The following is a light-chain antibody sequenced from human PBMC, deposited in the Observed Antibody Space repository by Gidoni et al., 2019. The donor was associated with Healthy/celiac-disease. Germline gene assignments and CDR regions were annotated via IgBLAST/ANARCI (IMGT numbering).Light chain of an antibody. CDR1: QSVSSSY. CDR3: QQYGSSPRT. Sequence: IVFPPSPGTLSLSPGERATLSCRDSQSVSSSYLAWYQQKPGQAPRLLSYGASSRATGIPDRFSGSGSGTDFTLTISRLEPEDFAVYDCQQYGSSPRTCGQGTKLEIK. J-gene: IGKJ2*01. V-gene: IGKV3-20*01. CDR2: GAS.